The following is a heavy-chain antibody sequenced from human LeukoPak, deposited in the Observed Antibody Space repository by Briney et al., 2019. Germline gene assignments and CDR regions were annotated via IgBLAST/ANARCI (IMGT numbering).Heavy chain of an antibody. CDR2: TNPSGGST. Sequence: ASVKVSCKASGYTFTSYYMHWVRQAPGQGLEWMGITNPSGGSTSYAQKFQGRVTMTRDTSTSTVYMELSSLRSEDTAVYYCARGPYGDYLTEYFDYWGQGTLVTVSS. D-gene: IGHD4-17*01. J-gene: IGHJ4*02. CDR3: ARGPYGDYLTEYFDY. CDR1: GYTFTSYY. V-gene: IGHV1-46*01.